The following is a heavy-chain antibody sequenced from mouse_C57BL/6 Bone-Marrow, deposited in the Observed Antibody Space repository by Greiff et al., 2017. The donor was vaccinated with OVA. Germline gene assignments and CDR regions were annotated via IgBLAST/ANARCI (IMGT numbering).Heavy chain of an antibody. CDR2: FHPYNDDT. D-gene: IGHD3-2*02. Sequence: VKVVESGAELVKPGASVKMSCKASGYTFTTYPIEWMKQNHGKSLEWIGNFHPYNDDTKYNEKFKGKATLTVEKSSSTVYLERSRLTSDDSAVYYCARGGSGFYYFDYWGQGTTLTVSS. CDR1: GYTFTTYP. CDR3: ARGGSGFYYFDY. J-gene: IGHJ2*01. V-gene: IGHV1-47*01.